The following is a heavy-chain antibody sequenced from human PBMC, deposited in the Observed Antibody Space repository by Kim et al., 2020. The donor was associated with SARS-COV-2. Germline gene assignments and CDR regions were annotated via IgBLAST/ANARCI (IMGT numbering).Heavy chain of an antibody. J-gene: IGHJ4*02. Sequence: GGSLRLSCAASGFTFSNAWMSWVRQAPGKGLEWVGRIKSKTDGGTTDYAAPVKGRFTISRDDSKNTLYLQMSSLKTEDTAVYYCTTKTWIQLWLFDYWGQGTLVTVSS. V-gene: IGHV3-15*01. CDR1: GFTFSNAW. D-gene: IGHD5-18*01. CDR3: TTKTWIQLWLFDY. CDR2: IKSKTDGGTT.